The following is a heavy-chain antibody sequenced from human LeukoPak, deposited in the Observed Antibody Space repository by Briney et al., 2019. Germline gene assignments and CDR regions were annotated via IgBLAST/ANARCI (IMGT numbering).Heavy chain of an antibody. CDR3: ARDPVDGYSHYDF. CDR1: GYTLTDHH. V-gene: IGHV1-2*02. Sequence: ASVKVSCKTSGYTLTDHHLIWVRQAPGQGLEWMGWIRPNNDGIKYAQEFQGRVTISRGTSISTAYMELTSLTPDDTAIYYCARDPVDGYSHYDFWGQGTLVTVSS. D-gene: IGHD5-24*01. CDR2: IRPNNDGI. J-gene: IGHJ4*02.